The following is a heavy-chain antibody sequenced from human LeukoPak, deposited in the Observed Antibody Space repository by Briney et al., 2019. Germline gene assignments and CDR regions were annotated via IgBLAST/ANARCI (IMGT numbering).Heavy chain of an antibody. CDR1: GFTFSHFG. J-gene: IGHJ4*02. Sequence: PGGSLRLSCEASGFTFSHFGMHWVRQAPGKGLEWVAVIWSDATNEYYADSVKGRFTISRENFKNTVSLQMNSLRAEDTAVYYCAEDAQRGFDYSNSLEHWGQGSLVTVSS. V-gene: IGHV3-33*06. CDR3: AEDAQRGFDYSNSLEH. CDR2: IWSDATNE. D-gene: IGHD4-11*01.